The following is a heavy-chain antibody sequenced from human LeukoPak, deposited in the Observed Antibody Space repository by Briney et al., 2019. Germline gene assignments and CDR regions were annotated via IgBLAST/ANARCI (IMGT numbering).Heavy chain of an antibody. J-gene: IGHJ4*02. Sequence: PGGSLRLSCAASGFTFDDYAMHWVRQAPGKGLEWVSGISWNGGFIGHADSVKGRFTISRDNSKNTLYLQMNSLRAEDTAVYYCAKGDTVTTYDPVSFDYWGQGTLVTVSS. CDR1: GFTFDDYA. CDR2: ISWNGGFI. D-gene: IGHD4-17*01. CDR3: AKGDTVTTYDPVSFDY. V-gene: IGHV3-9*01.